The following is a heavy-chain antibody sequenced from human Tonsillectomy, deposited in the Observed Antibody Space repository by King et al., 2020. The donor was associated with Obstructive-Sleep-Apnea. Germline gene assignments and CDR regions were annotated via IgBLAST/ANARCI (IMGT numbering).Heavy chain of an antibody. CDR2: IDPSDSYT. Sequence: QLVQSGAEVKKPGESLRISCKGSGYSFTSYWISWVRQMPGKGLEWMGRIDPSDSYTNYSPSFQGHVTISADKSISTAYLQWSSLKASDTAMYYCARRFWFVRREDGDQYSSSWYFDYWGQGTLVTVSS. V-gene: IGHV5-10-1*01. D-gene: IGHD6-13*01. CDR1: GYSFTSYW. J-gene: IGHJ4*02. CDR3: ARRFWFVRREDGDQYSSSWYFDY.